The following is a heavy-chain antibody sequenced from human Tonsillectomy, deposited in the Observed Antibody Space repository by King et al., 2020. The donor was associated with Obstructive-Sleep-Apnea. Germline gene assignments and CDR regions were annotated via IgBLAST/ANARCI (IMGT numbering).Heavy chain of an antibody. CDR3: ANDPDYIWGSYRYTGYFDY. V-gene: IGHV3-30*18. CDR2: ISYDGSNK. Sequence: QLVQSGGGVVQPGGSLRLSCAASGFTFNTYGMHWVRQAPGKGLEWVAVISYDGSNKYYADSVKGRFTISRDNSKNTLYLQMNSLRAEDTAVYYCANDPDYIWGSYRYTGYFDYWGQGTLVTVSS. CDR1: GFTFNTYG. J-gene: IGHJ4*02. D-gene: IGHD3-16*02.